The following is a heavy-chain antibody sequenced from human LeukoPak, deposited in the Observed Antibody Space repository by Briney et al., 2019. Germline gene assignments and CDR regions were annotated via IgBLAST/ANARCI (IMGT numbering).Heavy chain of an antibody. CDR2: ISYSGST. CDR3: ARDGVRYYYGSGSLKYYFDY. CDR1: GGSISSSNYY. D-gene: IGHD3-10*01. V-gene: IGHV4-39*07. J-gene: IGHJ4*02. Sequence: PSETLSLTCTVSGGSISSSNYYWDWIRQPPGKGLEWIGSISYSGSTYYNPSLKSRVTISVDTSKNQFSLKLSSVTAADPAVYYCARDGVRYYYGSGSLKYYFDYWGQGTLVTVSS.